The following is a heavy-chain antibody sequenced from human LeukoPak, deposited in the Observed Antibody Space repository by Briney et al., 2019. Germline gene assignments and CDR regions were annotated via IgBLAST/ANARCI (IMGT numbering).Heavy chain of an antibody. CDR2: ISSTSGTI. V-gene: IGHV3-48*02. J-gene: IGHJ6*02. CDR1: GFTFRSHS. Sequence: QSGGSLRLSCAASGFTFRSHSMSWVHQGPGKGLECVSYISSTSGTIYYADSVKGRFTISRDNAKNSLYLQMNSLREEDTAVYYCARDYYGMDVWGQGTTVTVSS. CDR3: ARDYYGMDV.